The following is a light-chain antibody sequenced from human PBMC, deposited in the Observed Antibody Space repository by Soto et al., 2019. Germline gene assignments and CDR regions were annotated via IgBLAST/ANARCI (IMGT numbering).Light chain of an antibody. CDR3: QQSHSTSWT. CDR1: QSIDNK. CDR2: DAS. Sequence: DIQVTQSPSTLSRSVGDRVTITCRASQSIDNKLAWYQRKPGKAPKLLIYDASTLESGVPSTFDGSGFGTEFTLTISSMQPEDFASYYCQQSHSTSWTFGHGTKVEFK. V-gene: IGKV1-5*01. J-gene: IGKJ1*01.